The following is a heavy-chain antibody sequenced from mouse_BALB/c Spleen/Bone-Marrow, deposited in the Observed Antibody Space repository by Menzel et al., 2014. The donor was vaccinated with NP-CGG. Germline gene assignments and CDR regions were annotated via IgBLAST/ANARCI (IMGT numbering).Heavy chain of an antibody. V-gene: IGHV14-3*02. D-gene: IGHD1-1*01. CDR3: ARHCYGSSLFAY. J-gene: IGHJ3*01. Sequence: EVQLQQSGAELVKPGASVKLSCTASGFNIKDTYMYWVKQRPEQGLEWIGRIDPANGNTKYDPKFQDKATITADTSSNTAYLQLSSLTSEDTAVYYCARHCYGSSLFAYWGQGTLVTVSA. CDR1: GFNIKDTY. CDR2: IDPANGNT.